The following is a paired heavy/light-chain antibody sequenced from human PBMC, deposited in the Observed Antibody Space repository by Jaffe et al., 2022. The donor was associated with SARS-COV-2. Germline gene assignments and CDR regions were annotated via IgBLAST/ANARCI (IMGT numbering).Heavy chain of an antibody. CDR2: IYPGDSDT. D-gene: IGHD6-6*01. CDR3: ARKRVPGSSSSGNWFDP. Sequence: EVQLVQSGAEVKKPGESLKISCKGSGYSFTTYWIAWVRQTPGKGLEWMGLIYPGDSDTRYSPSFQGQVTISVDKSISTAYLQWSSLKASDTAMYYCARKRVPGSSSSGNWFDPWGQGTLVTVSS. J-gene: IGHJ5*02. V-gene: IGHV5-51*01. CDR1: GYSFTTYW.
Light chain of an antibody. V-gene: IGKV3-11*01. J-gene: IGKJ4*01. Sequence: EIVLTQSPATLSLSPGERATLSCRASQSVSSYLAWYQQKPGQAPRLLIYDVSSRATGIPARFSGSGSGTDFTLTISSLEPEDFAVYYCQQRSDWPLTFGGGTKVEIK. CDR2: DVS. CDR3: QQRSDWPLT. CDR1: QSVSSY.